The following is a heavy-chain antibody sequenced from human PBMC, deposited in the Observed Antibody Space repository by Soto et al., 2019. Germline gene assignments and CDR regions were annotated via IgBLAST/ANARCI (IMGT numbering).Heavy chain of an antibody. J-gene: IGHJ3*02. CDR1: GFTFSTYA. D-gene: IGHD3-10*01. CDR3: AKWAGTHGSSFDM. Sequence: EVRLVESGGGLVQPGESLRLSCAASGFTFSTYAMRWVRQAPGKRLEWVSDISGASDNIMYPASVKGRFTISRANAKNTVYLQMNSLRAEDTAIYYFAKWAGTHGSSFDMLGQGTMVTVSS. V-gene: IGHV3-23*04. CDR2: ISGASDNI.